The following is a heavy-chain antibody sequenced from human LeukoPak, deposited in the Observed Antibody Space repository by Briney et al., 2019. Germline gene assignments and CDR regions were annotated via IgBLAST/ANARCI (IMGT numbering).Heavy chain of an antibody. V-gene: IGHV1-69*06. D-gene: IGHD5-18*01. Sequence: SVKVSCKASGGTFSSYAISWVRQAPGQGLEWMGGIIPIFGTANYAQKFQGRVTITADKSTSTAYMELSSLRSEDTAVYYCARSPSGDVGYTVFDYWGQGTLVTVSS. J-gene: IGHJ4*02. CDR3: ARSPSGDVGYTVFDY. CDR1: GGTFSSYA. CDR2: IIPIFGTA.